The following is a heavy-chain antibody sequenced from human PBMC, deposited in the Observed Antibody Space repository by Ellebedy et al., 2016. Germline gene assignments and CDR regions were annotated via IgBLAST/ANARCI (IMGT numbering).Heavy chain of an antibody. V-gene: IGHV1-24*01. CDR2: FDPEDGET. Sequence: ASVKVSCXASGYTFTGYYMHWVRQAPGQGLEWMGGFDPEDGETIYAQKFQGRVTMTEDTSTDTAYMELSSLRSEDTAVYSWATLRGGYFDYWGQGTLVTVFS. CDR1: GYTFTGYY. CDR3: ATLRGGYFDY. D-gene: IGHD3-3*01. J-gene: IGHJ4*02.